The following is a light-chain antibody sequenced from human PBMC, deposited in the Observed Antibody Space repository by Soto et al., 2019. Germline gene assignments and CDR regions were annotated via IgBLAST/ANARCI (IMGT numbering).Light chain of an antibody. J-gene: IGLJ1*01. V-gene: IGLV2-14*01. CDR2: EVS. CDR3: SSYTSSSTFH. CDR1: SSDVGGYNY. Sequence: QSALTQPASVSGSPGQSITISCTGTSSDVGGYNYVSWCQQHPGKAPKLMIYEVSNRPSGVSNRFSGSKSGNTASLTISGLQAEDEADYYCSSYTSSSTFHFGTGTKVTGL.